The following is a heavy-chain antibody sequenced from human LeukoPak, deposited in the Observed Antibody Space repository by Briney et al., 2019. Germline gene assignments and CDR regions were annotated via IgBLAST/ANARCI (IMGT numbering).Heavy chain of an antibody. J-gene: IGHJ4*02. CDR2: KRSKGYGGTT. CDR3: ARESGSGYYYSFYY. V-gene: IGHV3-49*04. CDR1: GFTFDDYG. Sequence: PGGSLRPSCTASGFTFDDYGMSWVRQAPGKGLEWVGFKRSKGYGGTTEYAASVRGRFSISRDDSKSIAYLQMNSLKIEDTAVYYCARESGSGYYYSFYYWGQGTLVTVSS. D-gene: IGHD3-22*01.